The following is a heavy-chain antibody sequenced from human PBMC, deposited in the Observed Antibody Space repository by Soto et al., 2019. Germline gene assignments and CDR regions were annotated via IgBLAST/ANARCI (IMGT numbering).Heavy chain of an antibody. J-gene: IGHJ4*02. D-gene: IGHD5-12*01. CDR2: IYYSGST. CDR3: ANDSGYDGVDY. Sequence: SSETLSLTCTVSGGSISSSSYYWGWIRQPPGKGLEWIGSIYYSGSTYYNPSLKSRVTISVDTSKNQFSLKLSSVTAADTAVYYCANDSGYDGVDYWGQGTLVTVSS. CDR1: GGSISSSSYY. V-gene: IGHV4-39*01.